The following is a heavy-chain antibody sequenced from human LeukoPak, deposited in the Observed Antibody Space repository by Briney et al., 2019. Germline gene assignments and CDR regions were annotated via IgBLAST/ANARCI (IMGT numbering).Heavy chain of an antibody. CDR3: ARAGVGATLHNDY. Sequence: SVKVSCKASGGTFSSYAISWVRQAPGQGLEWMGRIIPILGIANYAQKFQGRVTITADKSASTAYMELSSLRSEDTAVYYCARAGVGATLHNDYWGQGTLVTVSS. CDR2: IIPILGIA. V-gene: IGHV1-69*04. D-gene: IGHD1-26*01. J-gene: IGHJ4*02. CDR1: GGTFSSYA.